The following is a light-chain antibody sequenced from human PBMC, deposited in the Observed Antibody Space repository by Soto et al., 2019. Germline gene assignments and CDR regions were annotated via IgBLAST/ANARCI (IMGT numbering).Light chain of an antibody. CDR1: SSDVGSYNL. CDR3: CSYASRDTYV. Sequence: LTQPASVSGSPGQSITISCTGTSSDVGSYNLVSWYQQHPGKAPKLMIYEGNKRPSGVSNRFSGSKSGNTASLTISGLQAEDEADYYCCSYASRDTYVFGTGTKVTVL. CDR2: EGN. V-gene: IGLV2-23*01. J-gene: IGLJ1*01.